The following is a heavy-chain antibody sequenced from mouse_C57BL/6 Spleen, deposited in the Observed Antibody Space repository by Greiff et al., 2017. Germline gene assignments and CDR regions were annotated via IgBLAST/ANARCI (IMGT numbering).Heavy chain of an antibody. Sequence: VQLQQSGAELARPGASVKLSCKASGYTFTSYGISWVKQSTGQGLEWIGEIDPRSGNTYYNEKFKGKATLTADKSSSTAYMELRSLTSEDSAVYFCASPNYEYDVAWFAYWGQGTLVTVSA. D-gene: IGHD2-4*01. CDR2: IDPRSGNT. CDR3: ASPNYEYDVAWFAY. J-gene: IGHJ3*01. V-gene: IGHV1-81*01. CDR1: GYTFTSYG.